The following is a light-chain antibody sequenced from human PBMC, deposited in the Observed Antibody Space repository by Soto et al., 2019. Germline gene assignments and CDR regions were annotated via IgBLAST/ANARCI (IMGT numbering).Light chain of an antibody. Sequence: ILITGSTGCLARSLDGMSGINSKSIPKVLYSSNNKNYLAWYQQKPGQPANLLIYWASTRESGVPDRFRGSGSGTQFTLTIISLQSEDFAVYYCQQDNNWPRTFGQGTKVDIK. V-gene: IGKV4-1*01. CDR3: QQDNNWPRT. CDR1: PKVLYSSNNKNY. J-gene: IGKJ1*01. CDR2: WAS.